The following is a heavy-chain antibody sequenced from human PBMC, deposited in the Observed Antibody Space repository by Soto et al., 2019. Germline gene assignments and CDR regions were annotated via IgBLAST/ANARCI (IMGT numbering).Heavy chain of an antibody. J-gene: IGHJ6*02. CDR3: VRQQSYYYYYGLDG. CDR1: GYSFTSYW. V-gene: IGHV5-51*01. CDR2: IYPGDSDT. Sequence: DSLKISCKGSGYSFTSYWIGWVRQMPGKGLEWMGIIYPGDSDTRYSPSFQGQVTISADKSISTAYLQWSSLKASDTAMYYRVRQQSYYYYYGLDGRGHGTTVTVS.